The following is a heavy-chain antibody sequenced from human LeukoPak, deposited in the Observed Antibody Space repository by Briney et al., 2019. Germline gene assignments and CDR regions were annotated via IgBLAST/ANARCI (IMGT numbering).Heavy chain of an antibody. CDR3: ARDISGYSYFDY. D-gene: IGHD3-22*01. CDR1: GFTFSNYG. Sequence: GGSLRLSCAASGFTFSNYGMHWVRQAPGKGLEGVAIIWYDGSNKYYADSVKGRFIISRDNSKNTLYLQMNSRRAQDTAVYYCARDISGYSYFDYWGQGTLVTVSS. CDR2: IWYDGSNK. J-gene: IGHJ4*02. V-gene: IGHV3-33*01.